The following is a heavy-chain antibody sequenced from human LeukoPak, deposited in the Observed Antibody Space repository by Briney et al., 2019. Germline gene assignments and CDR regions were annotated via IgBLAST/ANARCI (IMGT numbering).Heavy chain of an antibody. CDR3: ARTYYCGSGRYFDY. J-gene: IGHJ4*02. D-gene: IGHD3-10*01. V-gene: IGHV4-34*01. Sequence: SETLSLTCAVYGGSFSGYYWSWIRQPPGKGREGIGEINHSGSTTYSPSLKSRVTISVDTSKNQFSLKLSSVTAAATAIYYCARTYYCGSGRYFDYWGQGTLVTVSS. CDR2: INHSGST. CDR1: GGSFSGYY.